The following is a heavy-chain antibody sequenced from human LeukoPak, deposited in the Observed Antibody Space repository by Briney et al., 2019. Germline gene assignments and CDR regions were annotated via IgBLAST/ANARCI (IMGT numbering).Heavy chain of an antibody. Sequence: SETLSLTCAVYGGSFSGYYWSWIRQPPGKGLEWIGEINHSGSTNYNPSLKSRVTLSVDTSKNHFSLSLTSVTAADTAVYYCTRVGQHYYESNGYPDYWGQGTLVTVSS. CDR3: TRVGQHYYESNGYPDY. J-gene: IGHJ4*02. CDR2: INHSGST. D-gene: IGHD3-22*01. CDR1: GGSFSGYY. V-gene: IGHV4-34*01.